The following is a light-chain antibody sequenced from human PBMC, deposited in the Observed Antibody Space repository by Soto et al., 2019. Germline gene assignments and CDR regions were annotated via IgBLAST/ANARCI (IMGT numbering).Light chain of an antibody. CDR2: EVT. V-gene: IGLV2-14*01. Sequence: QSVLTQPASVSGSPGQSITISCTGTRSDVGGYNYVSWYQHHPGKVPKLIIYEVTNRPSGVSNRFSGSKSGNTASLSISGLQSEDEADYYCSSYTTSYTQVFGGGTKVTVL. J-gene: IGLJ3*02. CDR1: RSDVGGYNY. CDR3: SSYTTSYTQV.